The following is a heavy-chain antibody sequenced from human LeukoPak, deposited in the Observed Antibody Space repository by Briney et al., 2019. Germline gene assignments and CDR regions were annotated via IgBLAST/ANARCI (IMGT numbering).Heavy chain of an antibody. J-gene: IGHJ6*03. CDR3: ATTLLRAPTYMDV. Sequence: PGGSLRLSCAASGFTFSSYVMIWVRQAPGKGLEWVSGISGSGGSTYYADSVKGRFTISRDNSKNTLYLQMNSLRAEDTAVYYCATTLLRAPTYMDVWGKGTTVTVSS. D-gene: IGHD1-1*01. V-gene: IGHV3-23*01. CDR2: ISGSGGST. CDR1: GFTFSSYV.